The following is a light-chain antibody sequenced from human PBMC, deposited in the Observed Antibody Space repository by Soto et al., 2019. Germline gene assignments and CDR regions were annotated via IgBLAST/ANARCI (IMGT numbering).Light chain of an antibody. V-gene: IGKV3-20*01. CDR1: QSVSSSF. CDR3: QQYDASPIT. J-gene: IGKJ5*01. CDR2: AAS. Sequence: VLTKSPDTLSLSPVDRFTLSRRXSQSVSSSFLAWYQQKPGQAPRLLFYAASTRATGVPDRFSGSGSETDFSLTISRLEPEDFAIYYCQQYDASPITFGQGTRLEIK.